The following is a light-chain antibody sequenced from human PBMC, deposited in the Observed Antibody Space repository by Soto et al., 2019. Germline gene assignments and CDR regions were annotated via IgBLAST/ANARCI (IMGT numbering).Light chain of an antibody. CDR3: QQFGSSSWT. V-gene: IGKV3-20*01. J-gene: IGKJ1*01. CDR2: GAS. Sequence: DSVLTQSPGTLSLSPGEKATLSCRASQSVSSSSLAWYQQNPGQAPRLLIYGASSRATGIPDRFSGSGSGTDFTLTFSRLEHADCAVYYSQQFGSSSWTFGHGTNVETK. CDR1: QSVSSSS.